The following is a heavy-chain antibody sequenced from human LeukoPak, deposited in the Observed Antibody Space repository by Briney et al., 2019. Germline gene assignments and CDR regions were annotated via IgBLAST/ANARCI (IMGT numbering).Heavy chain of an antibody. CDR3: AAAIEGAVYLAYTTFDY. CDR1: GFTFTSSA. CDR2: IVVGSGNT. Sequence: ASVKVSCKASGFTFTSSAVQWVRQARGQRLEWIGWIVVGSGNTNYAQKFQERVTITRDMSTSTAYMELSSLRSEDTAVYYCAAAIEGAVYLAYTTFDYWGQGTLVTVPS. V-gene: IGHV1-58*01. J-gene: IGHJ4*02. D-gene: IGHD1-26*01.